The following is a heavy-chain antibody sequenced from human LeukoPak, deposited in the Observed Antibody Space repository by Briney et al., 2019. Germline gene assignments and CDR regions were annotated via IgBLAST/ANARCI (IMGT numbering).Heavy chain of an antibody. V-gene: IGHV3-30*04. CDR2: ISYDGSNK. Sequence: GRSLRLSCAASGFTFSSYAMHWVRQAPGKGLEWVAVISYDGSNKYYADSVKGRFTISRDNSKNTLYLQMNSLRAEDTAVYYCVRDGYSSGWYYFDYWGQGTLVTVSS. D-gene: IGHD6-19*01. J-gene: IGHJ4*02. CDR1: GFTFSSYA. CDR3: VRDGYSSGWYYFDY.